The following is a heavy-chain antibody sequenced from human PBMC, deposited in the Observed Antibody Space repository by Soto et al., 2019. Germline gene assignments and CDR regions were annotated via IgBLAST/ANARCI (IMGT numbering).Heavy chain of an antibody. Sequence: QVQLEQSGAEVKKPGASVKVSCKASGYTFTNYAIHWVRQAPGQRLEWMGWINAGNGNTKYPPKFQDRVTITRDTSARIAYMELSSLRSEDTAAYYCARDGAVAGNINFDYWGQGTLVTVSS. CDR3: ARDGAVAGNINFDY. CDR1: GYTFTNYA. D-gene: IGHD6-19*01. V-gene: IGHV1-3*01. CDR2: INAGNGNT. J-gene: IGHJ4*02.